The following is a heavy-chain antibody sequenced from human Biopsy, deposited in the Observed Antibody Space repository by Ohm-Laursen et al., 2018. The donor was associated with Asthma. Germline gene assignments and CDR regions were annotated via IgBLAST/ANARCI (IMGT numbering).Heavy chain of an antibody. J-gene: IGHJ6*02. CDR2: ILTVFGTT. V-gene: IGHV1-69*01. Sequence: SSVKVSCKAPGGTFSNFAISWVRQAPGQGLEWLGGILTVFGTTNYAQKFQGRVTITADESTSTAYMEVTSLKSEDTAIYYCARCQVGYSSGWSLLLKKIYYSGMDVWGQGTAVTVSS. CDR3: ARCQVGYSSGWSLLLKKIYYSGMDV. D-gene: IGHD6-19*01. CDR1: GGTFSNFA.